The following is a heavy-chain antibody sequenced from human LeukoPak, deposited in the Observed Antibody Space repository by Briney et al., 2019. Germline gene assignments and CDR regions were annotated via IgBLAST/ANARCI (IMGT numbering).Heavy chain of an antibody. CDR1: RFTFSTYG. CDR3: AKDGDYDSSGLFDY. J-gene: IGHJ4*02. D-gene: IGHD3-22*01. V-gene: IGHV3-30*18. CDR2: ISYDGSNK. Sequence: GGSLRLSCAASRFTFSTYGMHWVRQAPGKGLEWVAVISYDGSNKYYADSLKGRFTISRDNSKNTLYLQMNSLRAKDTAMYYCAKDGDYDSSGLFDYWGQGTLVTVSS.